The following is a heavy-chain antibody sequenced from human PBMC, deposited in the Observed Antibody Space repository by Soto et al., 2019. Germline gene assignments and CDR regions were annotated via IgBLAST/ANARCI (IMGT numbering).Heavy chain of an antibody. CDR1: GGSISSYY. V-gene: IGHV4-59*01. CDR2: MYYSGST. J-gene: IGHJ4*02. D-gene: IGHD6-19*01. CDR3: ARGAVAGIDY. Sequence: SETLSLTCTVSGGSISSYYWSWIRQPPGKGLEWIGYMYYSGSTNYNPSLKSRVTISVDTSKNQFSLKLSSVTAADTAVYYCARGAVAGIDYWGQGTLVTVSP.